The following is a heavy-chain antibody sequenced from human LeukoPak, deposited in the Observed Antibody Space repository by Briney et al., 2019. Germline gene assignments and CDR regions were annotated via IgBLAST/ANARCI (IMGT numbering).Heavy chain of an antibody. V-gene: IGHV1-8*01. J-gene: IGHJ6*03. D-gene: IGHD6-19*01. CDR1: GYTFTIYD. CDR2: MNPNSGNT. CDR3: ARVGSSGWWEYYYYYYYMDV. Sequence: ASVTVSFKASGYTFTIYDINWVRQAAGQGREWMGWMNPNSGNTGYARKFQGRVTMTRNTSISTAYMELSSLRSEDTAVYYCARVGSSGWWEYYYYYYYMDVWGKGTTVTVSS.